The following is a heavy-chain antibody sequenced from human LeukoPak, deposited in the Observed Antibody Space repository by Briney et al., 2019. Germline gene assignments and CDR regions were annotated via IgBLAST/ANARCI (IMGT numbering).Heavy chain of an antibody. V-gene: IGHV3-11*01. CDR1: GFTFSDYY. CDR2: ISSSGSTI. Sequence: GGSLRLSCAASGFTFSDYYMRWLRPAPGKGLEWVSYISSSGSTIYYADSVKGRFTISRDNAKNSLYLQMNSLRAEDTAVYYCTRERRDGYKVYFDYWGQGTLVTVSS. CDR3: TRERRDGYKVYFDY. J-gene: IGHJ4*02. D-gene: IGHD5-24*01.